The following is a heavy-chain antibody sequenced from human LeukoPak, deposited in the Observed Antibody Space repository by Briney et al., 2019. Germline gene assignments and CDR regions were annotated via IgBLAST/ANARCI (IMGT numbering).Heavy chain of an antibody. J-gene: IGHJ6*03. V-gene: IGHV1-46*01. CDR2: INPGGDNT. CDR1: GYTFTKYY. D-gene: IGHD2-2*01. CDR3: ARDFGYCSSTSCSLGYMDV. Sequence: GASVKVSCKASGYTFTKYYIHWVRQAPGQGLEWMGLINPGGDNTNYAQNFQGRVTMTRDTSTSTVYMELSSLRSDDTAVYYCARDFGYCSSTSCSLGYMDVWGKGTTVTVSS.